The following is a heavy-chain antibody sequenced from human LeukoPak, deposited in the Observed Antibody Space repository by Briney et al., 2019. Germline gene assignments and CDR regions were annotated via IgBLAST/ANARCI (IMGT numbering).Heavy chain of an antibody. J-gene: IGHJ3*02. V-gene: IGHV4-30-4*08. D-gene: IGHD2-21*01. CDR1: GGSISGGDYY. CDR3: AVVPTPHYILWFSLGREAFDI. Sequence: SQTLSLTCTVSGGSISGGDYYWSWIRQPAGKGLEWIGYIYYSGSTYYNPSLKSRVTISVDTSKNQFSLKLSSVTAADTAVYYGAVVPTPHYILWFSLGREAFDIWGQGTMVTVSS. CDR2: IYYSGST.